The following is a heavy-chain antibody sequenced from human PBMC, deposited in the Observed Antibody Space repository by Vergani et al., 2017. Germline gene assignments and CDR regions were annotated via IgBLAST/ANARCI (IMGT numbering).Heavy chain of an antibody. CDR1: GFTFDDYA. Sequence: EVQLVESGGGLVQPGRSLRLSCAASGFTFDDYAMHWVRQAPGKGLEWVSGISWNSGSIGYADSVKGRFTISRDNAKNSLYLQMNSLRAEDTALYYCAKASSSSWYGVYFDYRGQGTLVTVSS. D-gene: IGHD6-13*01. V-gene: IGHV3-9*01. J-gene: IGHJ4*02. CDR3: AKASSSSWYGVYFDY. CDR2: ISWNSGSI.